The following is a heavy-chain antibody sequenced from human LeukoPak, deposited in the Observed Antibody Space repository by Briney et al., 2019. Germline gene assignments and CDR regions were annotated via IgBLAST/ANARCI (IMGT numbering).Heavy chain of an antibody. CDR2: IWYDGSNK. CDR1: GFTFSSYG. J-gene: IGHJ6*02. CDR3: ASETLRNCYYGMDV. V-gene: IGHV3-33*01. Sequence: GGSLRLSCAASGFTFSSYGMHWVRQAPGKGLEWVAVIWYDGSNKYYTDSVKGRFTISRDNSKNTLYLQMNSLRAEDTAVYYCASETLRNCYYGMDVWGQGTTVTVSS.